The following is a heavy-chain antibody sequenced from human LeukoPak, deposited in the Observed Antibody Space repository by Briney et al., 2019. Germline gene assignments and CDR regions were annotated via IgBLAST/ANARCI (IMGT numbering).Heavy chain of an antibody. D-gene: IGHD4-17*01. CDR3: ARDYDEYGGY. V-gene: IGHV3-48*01. J-gene: IGHJ4*02. Sequence: GGSLRLSCVVAGFTFGKYWMNWVRQAPGKGLEWVSFISTFSNTIYYADFVKGRFTISRDNAKNSLYLQMNSLRVEDTAVYYCARDYDEYGGYWGQGTLVTVSS. CDR1: GFTFGKYW. CDR2: ISTFSNTI.